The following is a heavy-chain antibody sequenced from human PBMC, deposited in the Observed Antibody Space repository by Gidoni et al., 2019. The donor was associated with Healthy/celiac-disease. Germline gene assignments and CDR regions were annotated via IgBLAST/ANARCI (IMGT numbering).Heavy chain of an antibody. CDR2: IYSGGST. CDR1: GFTVSSNY. D-gene: IGHD3-22*01. V-gene: IGHV3-66*04. J-gene: IGHJ3*02. Sequence: EVQLVESGGGLVQPGGSLRLSCAASGFTVSSNYMSWVRQAPGKGLEWVSVIYSGGSTYYADSVKGRFTISRDNSKNTLYLQMNSLRAEDTAVYYCARRPDRDSSGYDAFDIWGQGTMVTVSS. CDR3: ARRPDRDSSGYDAFDI.